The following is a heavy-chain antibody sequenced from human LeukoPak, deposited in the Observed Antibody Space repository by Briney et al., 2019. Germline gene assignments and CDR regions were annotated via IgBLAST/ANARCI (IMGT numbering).Heavy chain of an antibody. CDR2: IYYSGST. V-gene: IGHV4-39*07. J-gene: IGHJ5*02. CDR1: GGSVSSYY. CDR3: ARGSDFWFDP. D-gene: IGHD2-21*02. Sequence: SETLSLTCTFSGGSVSSYYWGWIRQPPGKGLEWIGSIYYSGSTYYNPSLKSRVTISVDTSKNQFSLKLSSVTAADTAVYYCARGSDFWFDPWGQGTLVTVSS.